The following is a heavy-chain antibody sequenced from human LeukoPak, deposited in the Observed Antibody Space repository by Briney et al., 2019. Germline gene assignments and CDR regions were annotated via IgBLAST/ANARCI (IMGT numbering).Heavy chain of an antibody. D-gene: IGHD3-10*01. J-gene: IGHJ4*02. CDR3: ARGRVVRGVISDY. CDR2: IKQDGSEK. Sequence: PGGPLRLSCAASGFTFSSYWMSWVRQAPGKGLEWVANIKQDGSEKYYVDSVKGRFTISRDNAKNSLYLQMNSLRAEDTAVYYCARGRVVRGVISDYWGQGTLVTVSS. CDR1: GFTFSSYW. V-gene: IGHV3-7*01.